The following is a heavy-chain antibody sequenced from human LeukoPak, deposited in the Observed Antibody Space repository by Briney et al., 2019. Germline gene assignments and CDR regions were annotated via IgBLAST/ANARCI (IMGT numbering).Heavy chain of an antibody. CDR1: GFTFNNYA. V-gene: IGHV3-23*01. J-gene: IGHJ4*02. CDR2: ISGSGGTT. CDR3: AKAGDSSGYYHFDY. D-gene: IGHD3-22*01. Sequence: GGSLRLSCAASGFTFNNYAMGWVRQAPWKGLEWVSVISGSGGTTYYADSVKGDFTISRDNSKNTLHLQMNTLRAEDTAIYYCAKAGDSSGYYHFDYWGQGTLVTVSS.